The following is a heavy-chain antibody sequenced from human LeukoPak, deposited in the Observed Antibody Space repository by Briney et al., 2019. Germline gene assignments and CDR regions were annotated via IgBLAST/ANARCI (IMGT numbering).Heavy chain of an antibody. V-gene: IGHV1-69*13. D-gene: IGHD3-10*01. CDR1: GYTFTSYD. Sequence: GASVKVSCKASGYTFTSYDINWVRQATGQGLEWMGGIIPIFGTANYAQKFQGRVTITADESTSTAYMELSSLRSEDTAVYYCARGVWFGELLYFDYWGQGTLVTVSS. CDR3: ARGVWFGELLYFDY. J-gene: IGHJ4*02. CDR2: IIPIFGTA.